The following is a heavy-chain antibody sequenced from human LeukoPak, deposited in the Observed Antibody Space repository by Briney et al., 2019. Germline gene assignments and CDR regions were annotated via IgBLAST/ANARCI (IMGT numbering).Heavy chain of an antibody. CDR3: ARAPVRGVMIYSYYYYYYMDV. V-gene: IGHV1-8*01. Sequence: GASVKVSCKASGYTFTNYAMNWVRQATGQGLEWMGWMNPNSGNTGYAQKFQGRVTMTRNTSISTAYMELSSLRSEDTAVYYCARAPVRGVMIYSYYYYYYMDVWGKGTTVTISS. CDR1: GYTFTNYA. D-gene: IGHD3-10*01. CDR2: MNPNSGNT. J-gene: IGHJ6*03.